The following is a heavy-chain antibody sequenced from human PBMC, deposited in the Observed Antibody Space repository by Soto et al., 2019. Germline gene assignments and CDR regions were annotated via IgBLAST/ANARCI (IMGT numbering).Heavy chain of an antibody. CDR2: IYHSGST. V-gene: IGHV4-59*12. J-gene: IGHJ6*02. CDR1: GGSISSYY. CDR3: ARLWAVAGTDYYYYGMDV. Sequence: SEILSLTCTVSGGSISSYYWSWIRQPPGKGLEWIGYIYHSGSTYYNPSLKSRVTISVDKSKNQFSLKLSSVTAADTAVYYCARLWAVAGTDYYYYGMDVWGQGTTVTVSS. D-gene: IGHD6-19*01.